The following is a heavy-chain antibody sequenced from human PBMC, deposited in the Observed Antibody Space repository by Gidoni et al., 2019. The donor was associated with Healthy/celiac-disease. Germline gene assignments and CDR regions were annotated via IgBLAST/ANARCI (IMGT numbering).Heavy chain of an antibody. CDR2: INSDGSST. V-gene: IGHV3-74*01. D-gene: IGHD3-10*01. Sequence: EVQLVESGGGLVQPGGSLRLSCAASGFTFSSYWMHWVRQAPGKGLVWVSRINSDGSSTSYADSVKGRFTISRDNAKNTLYLQMNSLRAEDTAVYYCARDLWWLGYYYGSGSYYYYYYGMDVWGQGTTVTVSS. CDR1: GFTFSSYW. CDR3: ARDLWWLGYYYGSGSYYYYYYGMDV. J-gene: IGHJ6*02.